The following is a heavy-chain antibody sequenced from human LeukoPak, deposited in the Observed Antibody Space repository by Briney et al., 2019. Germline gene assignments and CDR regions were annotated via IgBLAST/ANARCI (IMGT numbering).Heavy chain of an antibody. CDR2: INHSGST. CDR1: GGSFSGYY. Sequence: SETLSLTCAVYGGSFSGYYWSWIRQPPGKGLEWIGEINHSGSTNYNPSLKSRVTISVDTSKNQFSLKLSSVTAADTAVYYCASSGYYDYVWGSSFRPKHHNWFDPWGQGTLVSVSS. D-gene: IGHD3-16*01. V-gene: IGHV4-34*01. CDR3: ASSGYYDYVWGSSFRPKHHNWFDP. J-gene: IGHJ5*02.